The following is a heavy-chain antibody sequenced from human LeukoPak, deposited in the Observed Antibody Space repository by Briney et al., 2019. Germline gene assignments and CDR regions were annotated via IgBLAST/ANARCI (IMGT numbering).Heavy chain of an antibody. CDR3: ASLFGVVKTYYYYYGMDV. CDR1: GFTFSSYS. V-gene: IGHV3-21*01. J-gene: IGHJ6*02. Sequence: GGSLRLSCAASGFTFSSYSMNWVRQAPGKGLEWVSSISSSSSYIYYADSVKGRFTISRDNAKNPLYLQMNSLRAEDTAVYYCASLFGVVKTYYYYYGMDVWGQGTTVTVSS. CDR2: ISSSSSYI. D-gene: IGHD3-3*01.